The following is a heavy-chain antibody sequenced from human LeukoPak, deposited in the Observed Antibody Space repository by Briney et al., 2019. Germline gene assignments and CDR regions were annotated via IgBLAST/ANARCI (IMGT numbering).Heavy chain of an antibody. CDR2: INHSGST. J-gene: IGHJ6*03. D-gene: IGHD4-23*01. CDR3: ARSHGGNSGWVSAGHYMDV. CDR1: GGSFSGYY. V-gene: IGHV4-34*01. Sequence: SETLSLTCAVYGGSFSGYYWSWIRQPPGKGLEWIGEINHSGSTNYNPSLKSRVTISVDTSKNQFSLKLSSVTAADTAIFYCARSHGGNSGWVSAGHYMDVWGKGTTVTVSS.